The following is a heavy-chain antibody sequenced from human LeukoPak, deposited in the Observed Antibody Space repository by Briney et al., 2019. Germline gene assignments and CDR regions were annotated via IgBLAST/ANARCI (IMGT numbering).Heavy chain of an antibody. V-gene: IGHV3-7*05. CDR2: INQDGSEK. D-gene: IGHD4-17*01. J-gene: IGHJ4*02. CDR1: GFTFNIYW. Sequence: PGGSLRLSCAASGFTFNIYWMSWVRQALGKGLEWVANINQDGSEKYCVDSVKGRFTISRDNAKNSLYLHMNSLRAEDTAVYYCARDKAYGDSEDYWGQGTLVTVSS. CDR3: ARDKAYGDSEDY.